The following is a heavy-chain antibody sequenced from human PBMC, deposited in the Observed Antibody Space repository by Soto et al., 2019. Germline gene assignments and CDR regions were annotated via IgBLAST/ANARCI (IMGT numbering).Heavy chain of an antibody. D-gene: IGHD2-15*01. V-gene: IGHV4-30-4*01. CDR3: ARGLGWNFEY. J-gene: IGHJ4*02. CDR1: GGTFNSGDYF. CDR2: IYCSGSS. Sequence: SETLSLTCSVSGGTFNSGDYFWSWIRQPPGKGLEWIGYIYCSGSSYYNPSLKSRVTISVDTSKNQFSLKLSSVTAADTAVYYCARGLGWNFEYWDQGTTVIVAS.